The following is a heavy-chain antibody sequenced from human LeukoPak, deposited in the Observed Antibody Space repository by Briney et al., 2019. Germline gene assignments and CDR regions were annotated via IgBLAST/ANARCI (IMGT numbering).Heavy chain of an antibody. CDR2: MSFDGNNK. D-gene: IGHD2-2*01. CDR3: ANIEREGYCTSNNCYPFDY. V-gene: IGHV3-30*18. Sequence: GGSLRLSCVVSGFTFSNYGMHWVRQAPGKGPEWVAVMSFDGNNKNYADSVKGRFTISRDNSKNTLYLQMNSVRPEDTAVYYCANIEREGYCTSNNCYPFDYWGQGTLVTVSP. J-gene: IGHJ4*02. CDR1: GFTFSNYG.